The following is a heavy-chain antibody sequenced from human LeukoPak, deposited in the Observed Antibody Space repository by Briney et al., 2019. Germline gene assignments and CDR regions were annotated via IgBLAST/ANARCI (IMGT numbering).Heavy chain of an antibody. CDR3: AKDVGKCESLHFFDY. J-gene: IGHJ4*02. CDR1: GFTFSTDA. D-gene: IGHD1-26*01. Sequence: PGGSLRLSCLTSGFTFSTDAVSWVRQAPGKGLEWISGISGSGAGTYYADSVTGRFTISRDNSRNTLYLQMNSLRGDDTAVYYCAKDVGKCESLHFFDYWGQGTLVTVSS. V-gene: IGHV3-23*01. CDR2: ISGSGAGT.